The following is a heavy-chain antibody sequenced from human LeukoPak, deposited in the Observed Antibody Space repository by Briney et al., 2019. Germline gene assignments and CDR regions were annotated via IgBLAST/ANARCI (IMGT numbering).Heavy chain of an antibody. D-gene: IGHD3-16*02. CDR2: ISSTSSYI. CDR3: ARVPDYVWGSYRPAFDY. CDR1: GFTFSRFS. Sequence: GGSLRLSCADSGFTFSRFSMNWVRQAPGQGLEWVSSISSTSSYIYYAESVKGRFTVSRDSAKKSLYLQMTSLRAEDTGVYYCARVPDYVWGSYRPAFDYWGQGTLVTVSS. J-gene: IGHJ4*02. V-gene: IGHV3-21*01.